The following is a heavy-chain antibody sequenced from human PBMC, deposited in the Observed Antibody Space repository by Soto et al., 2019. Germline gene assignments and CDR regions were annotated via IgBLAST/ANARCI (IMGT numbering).Heavy chain of an antibody. CDR2: INSDGSST. CDR3: ARVRYCSSTSCYRFDY. Sequence: PGGSLRLSCAASGFTFSSYWMHWVRQAPGKGLVWVSRINSDGSSTSYADSVKGRFTISRDNAKNTLYLQMNSLRAEDTAVYYCARVRYCSSTSCYRFDYWGQGTLVTVSS. J-gene: IGHJ4*02. D-gene: IGHD2-2*01. V-gene: IGHV3-74*01. CDR1: GFTFSSYW.